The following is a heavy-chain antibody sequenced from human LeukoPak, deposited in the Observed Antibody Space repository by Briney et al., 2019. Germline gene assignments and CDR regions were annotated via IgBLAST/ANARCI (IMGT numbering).Heavy chain of an antibody. CDR1: GFTVSSNF. Sequence: TGGSLRLSCAASGFTVSSNFMSWVRQAPGKGLEWVSAISGSGGSTYYADSVKGRFTISRDNSKNTLYLQMNSLRAEDTAVYYCAKDGASRPPDAFDIWGQGTMVTVSS. CDR3: AKDGASRPPDAFDI. CDR2: ISGSGGST. D-gene: IGHD2/OR15-2a*01. V-gene: IGHV3-23*01. J-gene: IGHJ3*02.